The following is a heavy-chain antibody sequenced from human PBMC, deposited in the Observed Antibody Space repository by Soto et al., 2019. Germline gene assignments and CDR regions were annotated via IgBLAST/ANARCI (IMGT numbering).Heavy chain of an antibody. V-gene: IGHV3-23*01. CDR2: ITGSGAGS. D-gene: IGHD6-13*01. J-gene: IGHJ5*02. CDR1: GFTFSSYA. Sequence: EVQLLESGGGWLQPGGSLRLSCAASGFTFSSYAMNWVRQAPGKGLEWVSGITGSGAGSYYSDSVKGRCTISRDNSKNTLYLQMNSLRAEDTAVYYCAKAYSNSWPNDWFDPWGQGTLVTVSS. CDR3: AKAYSNSWPNDWFDP.